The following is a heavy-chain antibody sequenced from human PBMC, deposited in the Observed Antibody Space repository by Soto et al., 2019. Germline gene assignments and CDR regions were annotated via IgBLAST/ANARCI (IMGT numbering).Heavy chain of an antibody. CDR2: IDPNSGDT. D-gene: IGHD3-3*01. V-gene: IGHV1-2*04. Sequence: QVQLVQSGAAVKKPGASVKVSCKASGYTFTAYYLHWVRQAPGHGLEWLGWIDPNSGDTKYAQNFEGWVNITRDTSINTAYLDLSRLKNDDTAVYYCARTPYYDFGSGYSFDYWGQGTLVSVPS. CDR1: GYTFTAYY. J-gene: IGHJ4*02. CDR3: ARTPYYDFGSGYSFDY.